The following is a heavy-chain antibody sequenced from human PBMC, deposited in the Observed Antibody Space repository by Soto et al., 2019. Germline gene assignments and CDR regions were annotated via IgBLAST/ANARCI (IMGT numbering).Heavy chain of an antibody. CDR2: IYYRGST. Sequence: QVQLQESGPGLVKSSQTLSLTCTVSGGSINSCGYYWSWIRQHPGKGLEWIGYIYYRGSTYYNPSLKSRVTISVDTAKNQFSLKLNSVSAADTAVYYCAREYSFGRFDYWGQGTLVTVSS. V-gene: IGHV4-31*03. CDR1: GGSINSCGYY. J-gene: IGHJ4*02. D-gene: IGHD5-18*01. CDR3: AREYSFGRFDY.